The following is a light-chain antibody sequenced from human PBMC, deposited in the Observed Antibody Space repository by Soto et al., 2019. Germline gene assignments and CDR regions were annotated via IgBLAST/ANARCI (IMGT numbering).Light chain of an antibody. CDR1: QNINNW. CDR3: QQYNSYSRGT. J-gene: IGKJ1*01. CDR2: TAS. V-gene: IGKV1-5*03. Sequence: DIQMTQSPSTLSASVGDSVTITCRASQNINNWLAWYQQKPGKVPKLLIYTASSLESGVPSRFSGSGSGTEFTLTISCLQPDDFATYYCQQYNSYSRGTFGQGTKVEIK.